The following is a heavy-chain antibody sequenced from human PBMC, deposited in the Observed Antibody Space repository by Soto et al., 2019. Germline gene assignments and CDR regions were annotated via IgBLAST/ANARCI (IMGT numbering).Heavy chain of an antibody. V-gene: IGHV4-59*01. CDR1: GGSISSYY. D-gene: IGHD2-15*01. CDR2: IYYSGST. Sequence: LSLTCTVSGGSISSYYWSWIRQPPGKGLEWIGYIYYSGSTDYNPSLKSRVTISVDTSKNQFSLKLSSVTAADTAVYYCARAYCSGGSCYSTVWGQGTMVTVSS. CDR3: ARAYCSGGSCYSTV. J-gene: IGHJ3*01.